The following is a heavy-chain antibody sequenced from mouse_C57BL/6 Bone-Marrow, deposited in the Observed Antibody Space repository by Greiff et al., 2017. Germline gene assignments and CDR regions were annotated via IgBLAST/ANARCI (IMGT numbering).Heavy chain of an antibody. V-gene: IGHV1-85*01. CDR3: ARGLGNYTMDY. J-gene: IGHJ4*01. D-gene: IGHD2-13*01. Sequence: QVQLQQSGPELVKPGASVKLSCTASGYTFTSYGMNWVKQRPGQGLEWIGRIYPGDGSTKYNEKFKGKATLTVDTSYSTAYMEHHSLTSEDSAVYFCARGLGNYTMDYWGQGTSVTVSS. CDR2: IYPGDGST. CDR1: GYTFTSYG.